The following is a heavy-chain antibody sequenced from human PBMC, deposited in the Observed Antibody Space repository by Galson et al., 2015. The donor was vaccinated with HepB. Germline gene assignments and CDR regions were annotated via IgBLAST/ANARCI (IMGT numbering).Heavy chain of an antibody. CDR3: AREYGSSDYFPVGDYGMDV. D-gene: IGHD3-22*01. CDR2: INSDGSST. J-gene: IGHJ6*02. CDR1: GFSFSGYW. V-gene: IGHV3-74*01. Sequence: SLRLSCAASGFSFSGYWMHWVRQAPGKGLVWVSRINSDGSSTRYAGSVRGRFTISRDNAKNTLYLQMNSLGAEDTAVYYCAREYGSSDYFPVGDYGMDVWGQGTTVTVSS.